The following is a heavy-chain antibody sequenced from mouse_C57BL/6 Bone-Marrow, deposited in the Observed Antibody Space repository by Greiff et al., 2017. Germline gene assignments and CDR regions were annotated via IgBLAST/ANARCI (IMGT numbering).Heavy chain of an antibody. CDR2: IHPNSGST. D-gene: IGHD3-2*02. CDR1: GYTFTSYW. V-gene: IGHV1-64*01. J-gene: IGHJ3*01. CDR3: ARWGSSGYVGGWFAD. Sequence: QVQLQQPGAELVKPGASVKLSCKASGYTFTSYWMHWVKQRPGQGLEWIGMIHPNSGSTKYNEKFKSKATLTVDKSSSTAYMQLSSLTSEDSAVYYCARWGSSGYVGGWFADWGQGTLVTVSA.